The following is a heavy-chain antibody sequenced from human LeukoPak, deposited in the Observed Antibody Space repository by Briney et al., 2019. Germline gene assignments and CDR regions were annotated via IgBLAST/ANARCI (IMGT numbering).Heavy chain of an antibody. CDR3: ARGPTYYYDSSGYHPEYFQH. Sequence: GGSLRLSCAASGFTFDTYGMHWVRQAPGKGREWVAVIWYDGSSKYYADSVKGRFTISRDNSKNTLYLQMNSLRAEDTAVYYCARGPTYYYDSSGYHPEYFQHWGQGTLVTVSS. D-gene: IGHD3-22*01. CDR1: GFTFDTYG. J-gene: IGHJ1*01. CDR2: IWYDGSSK. V-gene: IGHV3-33*01.